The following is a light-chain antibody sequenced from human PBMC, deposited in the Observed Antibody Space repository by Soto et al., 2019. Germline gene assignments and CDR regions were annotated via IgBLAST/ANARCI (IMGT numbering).Light chain of an antibody. CDR1: QRVSTN. CDR3: HQYNNWPPS. Sequence: GMTRSPATLSVSPGERATLSCRASQRVSTNLAWYQQKPGQSPRLLIYRASTRATDIPARFSGSGSGTEFTLTISSLQSEDFAVYYCHQYNNWPPSFGGG. J-gene: IGKJ4*01. V-gene: IGKV3-15*01. CDR2: RAS.